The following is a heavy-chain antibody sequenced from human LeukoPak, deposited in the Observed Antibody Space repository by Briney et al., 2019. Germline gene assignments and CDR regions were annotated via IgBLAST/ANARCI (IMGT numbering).Heavy chain of an antibody. CDR1: GFTVGNNH. Sequence: GGSLRLPCAASGFTVGNNHMNWVRQARGKGLEWVSSISSSSSYIYYADSVKGRFTISRDNAKNSLYLQMNSLRAEDTAVYYCARDGLDFRGRINDYWGQGTLVTVSS. J-gene: IGHJ4*02. CDR2: ISSSSSYI. CDR3: ARDGLDFRGRINDY. V-gene: IGHV3-21*01.